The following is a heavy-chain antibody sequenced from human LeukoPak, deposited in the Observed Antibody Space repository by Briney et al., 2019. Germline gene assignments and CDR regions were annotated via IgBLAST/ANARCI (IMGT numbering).Heavy chain of an antibody. J-gene: IGHJ6*02. CDR1: GGTFSSYA. CDR3: AREKLPTGVVVAATSYYYYGMDV. CDR2: IIPIFGTA. Sequence: SVKVSCKASGGTFSSYAISWVRQAPGQGLEWMGGIIPIFGTANYAQKFQGRVTITADESTSTAYMELSSLRSEDTAVYYCAREKLPTGVVVAATSYYYYGMDVWGQGTTVTVSS. V-gene: IGHV1-69*01. D-gene: IGHD2-15*01.